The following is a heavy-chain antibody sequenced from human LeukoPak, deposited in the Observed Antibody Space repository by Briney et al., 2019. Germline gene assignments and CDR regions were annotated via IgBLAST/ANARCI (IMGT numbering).Heavy chain of an antibody. V-gene: IGHV4-59*08. J-gene: IGHJ3*02. CDR1: GGSISSYY. CDR3: ARARGAAVAGNDAFDI. D-gene: IGHD6-19*01. CDR2: IYYSGST. Sequence: SETLSLTCTVSGGSISSYYWSWIRQPPGKGLEWIGYIYYSGSTNYNPSLKSRVTISVDTSKNQFSLKLSSVTAADTAVYYCARARGAAVAGNDAFDIWGQGTMVTVSS.